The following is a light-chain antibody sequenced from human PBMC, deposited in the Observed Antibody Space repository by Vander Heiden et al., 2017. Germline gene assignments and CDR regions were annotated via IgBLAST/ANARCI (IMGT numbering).Light chain of an antibody. Sequence: SYELTQQPSVSVSPGQAARITCSGDALPKQYAYWYQQKPGQAPVVVIYKDSERPSGIPERFSGSSSGTTATLTISGVQAEDEADYYCQSADSSGTYVFGTGTKVTVL. J-gene: IGLJ1*01. CDR3: QSADSSGTYV. CDR1: ALPKQY. V-gene: IGLV3-25*03. CDR2: KDS.